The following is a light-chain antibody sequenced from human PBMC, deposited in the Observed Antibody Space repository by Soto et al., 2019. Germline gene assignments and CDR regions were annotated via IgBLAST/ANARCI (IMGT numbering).Light chain of an antibody. CDR1: SSNIGAGYD. Sequence: QAVVTQPPSVSGAPGQRVTISCTGSSSNIGAGYDVHWYQQLPGTAPKLLIYGNSNRPSGVPDRFSGSKSGTSASLAITGLQAEDEADYYCQSDDSSLSRVFGGGTQLNVL. V-gene: IGLV1-40*01. CDR2: GNS. CDR3: QSDDSSLSRV. J-gene: IGLJ2*01.